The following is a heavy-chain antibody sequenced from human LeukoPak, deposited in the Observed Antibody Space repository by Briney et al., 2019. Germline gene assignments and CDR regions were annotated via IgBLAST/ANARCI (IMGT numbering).Heavy chain of an antibody. CDR3: ARDRANYDILTGYYNVAAFDI. CDR2: IKEDAGEK. J-gene: IGHJ3*02. V-gene: IGHV3-7*03. D-gene: IGHD3-9*01. CDR1: GFTFSSYT. Sequence: GGSLRLSCAGSGFTFSSYTMNWVRQAPGKGLEWVANIKEDAGEKFHVDSVKGRFTISRDNAKKSLYLQMNSLRAEDTAVYYCARDRANYDILTGYYNVAAFDIWGQGTMVTVSS.